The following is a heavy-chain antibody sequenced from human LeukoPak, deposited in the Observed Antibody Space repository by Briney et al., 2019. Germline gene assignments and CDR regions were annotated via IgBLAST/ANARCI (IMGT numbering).Heavy chain of an antibody. V-gene: IGHV4-59*12. D-gene: IGHD3-3*01. CDR1: GGSISSYY. Sequence: PSETLSITCTVSGGSISSYYWSWIRQPPGKGLEWIGYIYYSGSTYYNPSLKSRVTISVDTSKNQFSLKLSSVTAADTAVYYCAREWGRSSYDFWSGYRSIDYWGQGTLVTVSS. CDR3: AREWGRSSYDFWSGYRSIDY. CDR2: IYYSGST. J-gene: IGHJ4*02.